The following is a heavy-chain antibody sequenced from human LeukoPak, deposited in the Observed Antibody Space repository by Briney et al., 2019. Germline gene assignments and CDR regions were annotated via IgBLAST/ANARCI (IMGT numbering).Heavy chain of an antibody. Sequence: GASVKVSCKASGYTFTGYYMHWVRQAPGQGLEWMGWINPNSGGTNYAQKFQGRVTMTRDTSISTAYMELSRLRSDDTAVYYCARLRGDCYYGMDVWGQGTTVTVSS. CDR1: GYTFTGYY. V-gene: IGHV1-2*02. J-gene: IGHJ6*02. CDR2: INPNSGGT. D-gene: IGHD2-15*01. CDR3: ARLRGDCYYGMDV.